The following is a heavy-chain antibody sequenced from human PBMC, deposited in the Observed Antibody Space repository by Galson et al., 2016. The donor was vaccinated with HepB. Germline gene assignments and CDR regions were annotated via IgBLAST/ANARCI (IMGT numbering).Heavy chain of an antibody. CDR3: ARVSTSIIAAAGRTLFDY. CDR1: GFTFSSCW. J-gene: IGHJ4*02. D-gene: IGHD6-13*01. V-gene: IGHV3-7*04. CDR2: INQDGSDK. Sequence: CAASGFTFSSCWMSWVRQAPGKGLEWVANINQDGSDKYYVDSVKGRFTISRDNAKNSLYLQMNSLRAEDTAVYYCARVSTSIIAAAGRTLFDYWGQGTLVTVSS.